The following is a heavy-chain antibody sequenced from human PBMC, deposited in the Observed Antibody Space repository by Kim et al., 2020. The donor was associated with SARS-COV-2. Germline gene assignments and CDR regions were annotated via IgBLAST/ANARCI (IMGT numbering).Heavy chain of an antibody. CDR1: GFTFSSYA. V-gene: IGHV3-30*04. D-gene: IGHD3-9*01. J-gene: IGHJ3*02. CDR2: ISYDGSNK. CDR3: ASRGTRGLVIHDAFDI. Sequence: GGSLRLSCAASGFTFSSYAMHWVRQAPGKGLEWVAVISYDGSNKYYADSVKGRFTISRDNSKNTLYLQMNSLRAEDTAVYYCASRGTRGLVIHDAFDIWGQGTMVTVSS.